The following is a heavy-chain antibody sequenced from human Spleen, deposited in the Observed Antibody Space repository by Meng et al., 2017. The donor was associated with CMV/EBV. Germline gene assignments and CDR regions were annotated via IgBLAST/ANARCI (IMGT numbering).Heavy chain of an antibody. Sequence: GGSLRLSCAASGFTFSNYAMSRVRQAPGKGLEWVSGISGSGGSTYYADSVKGRFTMSRDNSKNTLYLQMNGLRAEDTAVYYCARDSPPGLFDYWGQGALVTVSS. CDR2: ISGSGGST. V-gene: IGHV3-23*01. CDR3: ARDSPPGLFDY. J-gene: IGHJ4*02. CDR1: GFTFSNYA. D-gene: IGHD1-14*01.